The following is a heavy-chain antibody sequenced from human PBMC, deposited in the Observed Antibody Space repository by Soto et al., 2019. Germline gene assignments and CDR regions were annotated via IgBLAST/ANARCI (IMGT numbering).Heavy chain of an antibody. D-gene: IGHD1-1*01. V-gene: IGHV4-59*01. CDR3: ARQMGQATTSYYYYGMDV. CDR2: IYYSGST. CDR1: GGSISSYY. Sequence: TLSLTCTVSGGSISSYYWSWIRQPPGKGLEWIGYIYYSGSTNYNPSLKSRVTISVDTSKNQFSLKLSSVTAADTAVYYCARQMGQATTSYYYYGMDVWGQGTTVTVSS. J-gene: IGHJ6*02.